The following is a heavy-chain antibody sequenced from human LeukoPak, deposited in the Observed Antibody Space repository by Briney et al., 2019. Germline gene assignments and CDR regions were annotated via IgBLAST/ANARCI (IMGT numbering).Heavy chain of an antibody. Sequence: ASVKVSCKASGYTFTNYGIRWVRQAPAQGLEGMGWISAYNGDTNYAQNFQGRAAMTTDTRTSTAYMDLRSLRSDDTAVYYCAREMHYYDSSGYYSTYYYYMDVWGKGTTVTVSS. V-gene: IGHV1-18*01. CDR3: AREMHYYDSSGYYSTYYYYMDV. CDR2: ISAYNGDT. D-gene: IGHD3-22*01. J-gene: IGHJ6*03. CDR1: GYTFTNYG.